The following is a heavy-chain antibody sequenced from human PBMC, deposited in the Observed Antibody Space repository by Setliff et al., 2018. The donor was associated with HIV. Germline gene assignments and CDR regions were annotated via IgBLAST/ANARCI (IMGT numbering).Heavy chain of an antibody. V-gene: IGHV3-7*05. D-gene: IGHD5-12*01. Sequence: GESLKISCSASGFTFSSYWMTWVRQPPGKGLEWVANIKQDGNEEDYLDSVKGRFTISRDNAKNSPYLQMNTLRAEDSAVYYCVKSQSQWLRFDVFDLWGQGTMVTISS. CDR3: VKSQSQWLRFDVFDL. CDR1: GFTFSSYW. J-gene: IGHJ3*01. CDR2: IKQDGNEE.